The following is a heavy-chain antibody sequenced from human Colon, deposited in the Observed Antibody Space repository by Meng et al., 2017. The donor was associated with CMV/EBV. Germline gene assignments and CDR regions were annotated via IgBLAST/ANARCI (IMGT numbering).Heavy chain of an antibody. V-gene: IGHV1-69*01. Sequence: QVQMEQSGAEVTKPGSSVKVSCKASKGTLTSYPISWVRQGPGQGFEWVGGIITISGTTDYAQKFQGRVTITADESTSTAYMKLSNLRSEDTAIYYCARVICGGDCYLDYWGRGTLVTVSS. J-gene: IGHJ4*02. CDR1: KGTLTSYP. CDR2: IITISGTT. CDR3: ARVICGGDCYLDY. D-gene: IGHD2-21*02.